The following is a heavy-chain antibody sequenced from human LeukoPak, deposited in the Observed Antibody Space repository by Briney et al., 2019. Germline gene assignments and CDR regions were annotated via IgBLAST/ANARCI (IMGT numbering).Heavy chain of an antibody. CDR1: GFTFSNYA. V-gene: IGHV3-7*01. CDR2: IKQDGSEK. Sequence: GGSLRLPCAASGFTFSNYAMSWVRQAPGKGLEWVANIKQDGSEKYYVDSVKGRFTISRDNAKNSLYLQMNSLRAEDTAMYYCARVSSKTMVRALITKKNYYYYYMDVWGKGTTVTISS. D-gene: IGHD3-10*01. CDR3: ARVSSKTMVRALITKKNYYYYYMDV. J-gene: IGHJ6*03.